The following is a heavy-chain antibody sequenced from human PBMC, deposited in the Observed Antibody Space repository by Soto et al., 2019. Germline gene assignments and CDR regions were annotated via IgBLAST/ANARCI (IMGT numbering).Heavy chain of an antibody. CDR1: GFTFSTYA. V-gene: IGHV3-23*01. Sequence: PGGSLRLSCAASGFTFSTYAMAWVRQAPGKGLEWVSGVSASGLNTDYADPVKGRFYISRDNSKNTVSLHMNSLRAEDTAVYYCTAEMATLRYYYGMDVWGQGTTVTVSS. CDR3: TAEMATLRYYYGMDV. J-gene: IGHJ6*02. CDR2: VSASGLNT. D-gene: IGHD5-12*01.